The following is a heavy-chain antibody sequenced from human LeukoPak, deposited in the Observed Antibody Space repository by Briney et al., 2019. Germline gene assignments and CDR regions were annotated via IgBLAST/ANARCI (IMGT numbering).Heavy chain of an antibody. Sequence: SETLSLTCTVSGGPISSYYWSWLRQPAGKGLEGIRRIYTSGSTNYNPSLKSRVTMSVDTSKNQFSLKLSSVTAADTAVYYCARVERDRLRPSYFDLWGRGTLVTVSS. CDR1: GGPISSYY. D-gene: IGHD4-17*01. CDR2: IYTSGST. CDR3: ARVERDRLRPSYFDL. J-gene: IGHJ2*01. V-gene: IGHV4-4*07.